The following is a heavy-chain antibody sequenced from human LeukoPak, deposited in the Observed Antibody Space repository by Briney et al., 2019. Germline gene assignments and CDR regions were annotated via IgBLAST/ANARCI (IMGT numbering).Heavy chain of an antibody. Sequence: PSETLSLTCAVYGGSFSGYYWSWIRQPPGKGLEWIGEIYHSGSTNYNPSLKSRVTISVDTSKNQFSLKLSSVTAADTAVYYCARVGLLRYFDWFNWFDPWGQGTLVTVSS. CDR1: GGSFSGYY. V-gene: IGHV4-34*01. CDR3: ARVGLLRYFDWFNWFDP. J-gene: IGHJ5*02. CDR2: IYHSGST. D-gene: IGHD3-9*01.